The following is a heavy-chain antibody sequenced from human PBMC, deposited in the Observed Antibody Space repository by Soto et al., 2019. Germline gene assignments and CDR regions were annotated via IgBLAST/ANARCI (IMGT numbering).Heavy chain of an antibody. D-gene: IGHD4-17*01. Sequence: ELQLVESGGGLVQPGGSLRLSCTASGFTVSSSYMSWVRQGPEKGLEWVSILYSDGTTYYADSVKGRFTISRDSSKNTLYVQMDSLRAEDTAVYYCARLVKYGNYPDYFDYWGQGTLFAVAS. CDR2: LYSDGTT. CDR3: ARLVKYGNYPDYFDY. J-gene: IGHJ4*02. V-gene: IGHV3-66*04. CDR1: GFTVSSSY.